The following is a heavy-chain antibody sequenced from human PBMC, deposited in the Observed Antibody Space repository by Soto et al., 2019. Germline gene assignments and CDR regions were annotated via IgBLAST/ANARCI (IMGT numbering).Heavy chain of an antibody. Sequence: PGGSLRLSCAASGFTFSSYWMSWVRQAPGKGLEWVSAISGSGGSTYYADSVKGRFTISRDNSKNTLYLQMNSLRAEDTAVYYCAKDALGYCISTSRYSERSAFDIWGQGTMVTVSS. CDR2: ISGSGGST. J-gene: IGHJ3*02. V-gene: IGHV3-23*01. D-gene: IGHD2-2*01. CDR1: GFTFSSYW. CDR3: AKDALGYCISTSRYSERSAFDI.